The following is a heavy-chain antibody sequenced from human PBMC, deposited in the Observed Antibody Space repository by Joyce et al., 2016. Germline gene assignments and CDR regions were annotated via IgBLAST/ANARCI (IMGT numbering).Heavy chain of an antibody. V-gene: IGHV4-59*01. CDR3: AHKGDGSGGY. CDR2: VSYSGST. Sequence: QVQLQESGPGLVRPSETLSLTCSVCGGSFSTYWWGWIRQPPGKGLEWVAFVSYSGSTSYNPSLRIRVAISADASKRRFSLVLTSVTAAETAMYYCAHKGDGSGGYWGQGTLVTVSS. J-gene: IGHJ4*02. CDR1: GGSFSTYW. D-gene: IGHD3-10*01.